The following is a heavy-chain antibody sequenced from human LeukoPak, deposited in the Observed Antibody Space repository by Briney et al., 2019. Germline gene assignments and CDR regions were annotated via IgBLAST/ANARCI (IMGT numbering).Heavy chain of an antibody. J-gene: IGHJ5*02. D-gene: IGHD1-26*01. V-gene: IGHV4-59*01. CDR1: GGPISSYY. Sequence: SETLSLTCTVSGGPISSYYWSWIRQPPGKGLEWIGYIYYSGSTNYNPSLKSRVTISVDTSKNQFSLKLSSVTAADTAVYYCARGIIVGATWGENDNWFDPWGQGTLVTVSS. CDR3: ARGIIVGATWGENDNWFDP. CDR2: IYYSGST.